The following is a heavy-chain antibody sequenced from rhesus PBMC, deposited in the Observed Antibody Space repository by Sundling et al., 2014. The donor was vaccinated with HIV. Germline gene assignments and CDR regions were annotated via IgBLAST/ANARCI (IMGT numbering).Heavy chain of an antibody. V-gene: IGHV4-173*01. CDR3: ASSPGWQSLDWAYFDY. Sequence: QLQESGPGLVKPSETLSLTCAVSGGSISSNYWSWIRQPPGKGLEWIGRISGSGGSTYQNPSLKSRVAISKDTSKNQFFLKLSSVTAADTAVYFCASSPGWQSLDWAYFDYWGQGVLVTVSS. D-gene: IGHD3-3*01. CDR1: GGSISSNY. J-gene: IGHJ4*01. CDR2: ISGSGGST.